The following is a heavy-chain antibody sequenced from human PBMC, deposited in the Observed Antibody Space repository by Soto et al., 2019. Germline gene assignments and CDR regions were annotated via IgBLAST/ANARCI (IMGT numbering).Heavy chain of an antibody. CDR3: ARDARGTRGFDEMDI. V-gene: IGHV1-2*02. J-gene: IGHJ6*02. CDR1: GYIFTGYH. CDR2: INPNSGDT. D-gene: IGHD3-9*01. Sequence: ASVKVSCKASGYIFTGYHIHWVRQAPGRGLEWMGWINPNSGDTEYAQNFQGRVAMTRDTSFNLVYMEMSGLMSDDTAVYYCARDARGTRGFDEMDIWGQGTTVTAP.